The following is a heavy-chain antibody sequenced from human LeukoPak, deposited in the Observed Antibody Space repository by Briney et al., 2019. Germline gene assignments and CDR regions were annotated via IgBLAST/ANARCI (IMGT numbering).Heavy chain of an antibody. Sequence: GRSLRLSCAASGFTFDDYAMHWVRQAPGKGLEWVSLISGDSSSTYYTDSVKGRFTISRDNSKNSLYLQMNSLKTEDTALYFCTKDPATRDGHGAWFDPWGQGTLVTVSS. J-gene: IGHJ5*02. CDR3: TKDPATRDGHGAWFDP. CDR1: GFTFDDYA. V-gene: IGHV3-43*02. D-gene: IGHD5-24*01. CDR2: ISGDSSST.